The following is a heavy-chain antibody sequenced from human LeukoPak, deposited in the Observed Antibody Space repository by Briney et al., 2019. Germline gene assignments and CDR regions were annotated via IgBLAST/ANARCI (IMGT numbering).Heavy chain of an antibody. CDR2: ISSSSSYI. CDR3: ARGEYSSSATLDY. J-gene: IGHJ4*02. Sequence: GGSLRLSCAASGFTFSSYSMNWVRQAPGKGLEWVSSISSSSSYIYYADSVKGRFTISRDNSKNTLYLQMNSLRAEDTAVYYCARGEYSSSATLDYWGQGTLVTVSS. V-gene: IGHV3-21*01. CDR1: GFTFSSYS. D-gene: IGHD6-6*01.